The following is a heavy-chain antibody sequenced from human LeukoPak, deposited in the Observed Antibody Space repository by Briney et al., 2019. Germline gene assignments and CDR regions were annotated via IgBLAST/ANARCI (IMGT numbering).Heavy chain of an antibody. CDR1: GYTFTSYG. D-gene: IGHD3-10*01. Sequence: ASVKVSCKASGYTFTSYGISWVRQAPGQGLEWMGWISAYNGNTNYAQKLQGRVTMTTDTSTSTAYMELRSLRSDDTAVYYCARPKVVRGVIPYYFDYWGQGTLVTVSS. V-gene: IGHV1-18*01. CDR2: ISAYNGNT. J-gene: IGHJ4*02. CDR3: ARPKVVRGVIPYYFDY.